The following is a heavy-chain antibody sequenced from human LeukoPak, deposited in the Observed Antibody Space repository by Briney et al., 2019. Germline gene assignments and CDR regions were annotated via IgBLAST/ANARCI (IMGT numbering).Heavy chain of an antibody. CDR2: INPSGGST. J-gene: IGHJ2*01. Sequence: ASVRVSCKAGGYTFTSYYMHWVRQAPGQGLEWMGIINPSGGSTSYAQKFQGRVTMTRDTSTSTVYMELSSLRPEDTAVYYCARDLPYYYDSSGSGKGYFDLWGRGTLVTVSS. D-gene: IGHD3-22*01. V-gene: IGHV1-46*01. CDR3: ARDLPYYYDSSGSGKGYFDL. CDR1: GYTFTSYY.